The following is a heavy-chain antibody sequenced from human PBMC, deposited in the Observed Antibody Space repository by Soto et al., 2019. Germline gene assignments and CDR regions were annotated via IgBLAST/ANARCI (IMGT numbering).Heavy chain of an antibody. Sequence: QVQPQKSGPGLVKPSETLSLICTVSGGSISSYYWSWIRQPPGKGLEWIGYIYYSGSTNYNPSLKSRVTTSVDTSKNQFSLKVSSVTAADTAVYSCARHRGRYYTSGRKLSYFALWGRGTLVTVSS. D-gene: IGHD3-10*01. V-gene: IGHV4-59*08. CDR2: IYYSGST. CDR3: ARHRGRYYTSGRKLSYFAL. CDR1: GGSISSYY. J-gene: IGHJ2*01.